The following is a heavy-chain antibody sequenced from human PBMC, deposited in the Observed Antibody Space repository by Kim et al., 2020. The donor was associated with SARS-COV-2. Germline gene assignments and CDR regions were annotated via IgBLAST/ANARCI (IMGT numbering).Heavy chain of an antibody. D-gene: IGHD3-16*02. CDR1: GYSFTNYW. V-gene: IGHV5-51*01. Sequence: GESLKISCKGSGYSFTNYWIGWVRQMPGKGLEWMWIIYPGDSDTRYSPSFHGQVTISADKSISTAYLQWSSLKASGTARYYCARRRALKAEYVWGNSRNNWVDPWGQGTLVTVSP. J-gene: IGHJ5*02. CDR3: ARRRALKAEYVWGNSRNNWVDP. CDR2: IYPGDSDT.